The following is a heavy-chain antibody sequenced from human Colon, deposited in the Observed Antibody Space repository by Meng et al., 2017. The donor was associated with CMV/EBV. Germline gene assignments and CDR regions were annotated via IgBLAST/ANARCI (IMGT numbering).Heavy chain of an antibody. J-gene: IGHJ3*02. CDR3: AGPDEAGNSPHDIFDI. CDR1: GWSVSGYY. CDR2: VHSSGTT. D-gene: IGHD3-9*01. V-gene: IGHV4-59*02. Sequence: GSLRLSCSVSGWSVSGYYWSWVRQPPGKGLEYIGYVHSSGTTNYSPSLKGRVTISVDRTRNQFSLKLTSVTAADTAVYFCAGPDEAGNSPHDIFDIWGKG.